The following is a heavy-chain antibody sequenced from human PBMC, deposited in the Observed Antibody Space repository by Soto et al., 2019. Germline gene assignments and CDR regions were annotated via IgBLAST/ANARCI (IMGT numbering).Heavy chain of an antibody. CDR3: ARVSRYFDWLLFLDY. J-gene: IGHJ4*02. D-gene: IGHD3-9*01. Sequence: GESLKISCAGSGFTLSDHYIDWVRQAPGKGLEWVGRSRDKAQGYSTAYAASVKGRFTTSRDESKNSLYLQMNSLRAEDTAVYYCARVSRYFDWLLFLDYWGQGTLVTVSS. CDR2: SRDKAQGYST. V-gene: IGHV3-72*01. CDR1: GFTLSDHY.